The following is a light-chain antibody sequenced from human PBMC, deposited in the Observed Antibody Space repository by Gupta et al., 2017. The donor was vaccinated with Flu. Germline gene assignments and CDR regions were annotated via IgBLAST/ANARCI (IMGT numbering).Light chain of an antibody. CDR2: QDN. CDR1: TVGDKY. J-gene: IGLJ3*02. Sequence: SYELTQPPSVSVSPGQTATITCSEDTVGDKYVCWYQQKSGQSPVLVIYQDNKRPSGIPERFSGSNSGNTATLTISGTQDVDEADYYCQAWDSTTAVFGGGTKLTVL. V-gene: IGLV3-1*01. CDR3: QAWDSTTAV.